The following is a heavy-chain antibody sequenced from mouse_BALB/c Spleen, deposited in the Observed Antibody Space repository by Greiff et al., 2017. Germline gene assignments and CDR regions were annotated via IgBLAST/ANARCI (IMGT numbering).Heavy chain of an antibody. D-gene: IGHD2-3*01. CDR3: ARVYDGYLYFDY. J-gene: IGHJ2*01. CDR1: GFTFSSYA. Sequence: EVKLMESGGGLVKPGGSLKLSCAASGFTFSSYAMSWVRQTPEKRLEWVASISSGGSTYYPDSVKGRFTISRDNARNILYLQMSSLRSEDTAMYYCARVYDGYLYFDYWGQGTTLTVSS. V-gene: IGHV5-6-5*01. CDR2: ISSGGST.